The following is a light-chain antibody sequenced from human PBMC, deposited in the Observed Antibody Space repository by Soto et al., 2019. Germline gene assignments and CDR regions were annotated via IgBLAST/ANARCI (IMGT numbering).Light chain of an antibody. CDR2: GTS. CDR3: QQYGSLPT. V-gene: IGKV3-20*01. J-gene: IGKJ1*01. CDR1: QSISIN. Sequence: EIVMTQSPATLSVSPGERAILSCRASQSISINLAWYQQKPGQTPRLLIYGTSSRATGIPDRFSGSGSGTDFTLTISRLEPEDFTVYYCQQYGSLPTFGQGTKVDIK.